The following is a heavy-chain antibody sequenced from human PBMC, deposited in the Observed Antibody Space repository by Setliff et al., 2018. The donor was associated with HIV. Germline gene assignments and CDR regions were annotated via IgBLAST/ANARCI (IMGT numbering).Heavy chain of an antibody. CDR3: ATTLSSSWYGYFQH. CDR1: GYRIYRYW. CDR2: FPGDSDT. V-gene: IGHV5-51*01. Sequence: PGESLKISCKGSGYRIYRYWIAWVRQMPGKGLEWMGIFPGDSDTRYSPTFQGQVTISADKSINTAYLQWSSLKASDTAMYYCATTLSSSWYGYFQHWGQGTLVTVSS. D-gene: IGHD6-13*01. J-gene: IGHJ1*01.